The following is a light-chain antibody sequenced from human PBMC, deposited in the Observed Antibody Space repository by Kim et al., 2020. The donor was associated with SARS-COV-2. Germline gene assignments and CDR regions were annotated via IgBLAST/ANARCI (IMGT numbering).Light chain of an antibody. J-gene: IGKJ1*01. V-gene: IGKV1-27*01. CDR1: QHIRKY. CDR3: QKYNSGPPWT. CDR2: SAS. Sequence: SVGDRVTITCRASQHIRKYLAWYQQKPGKVPKLLIYSASALQSGVPSRFSGSESGTDFTLTISSLQPEDVGTYYCQKYNSGPPWTFGQGTKVDIK.